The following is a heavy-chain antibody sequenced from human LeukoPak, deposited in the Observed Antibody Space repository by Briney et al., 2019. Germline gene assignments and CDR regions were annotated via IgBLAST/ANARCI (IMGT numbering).Heavy chain of an antibody. CDR3: ATWGQWIQLWSDY. Sequence: SETLSLTCAVSGGSISSSSYYWGCIRQPPGKGLECIGSIYYSGSAYYNPSLKSRVTISVDTSKNQFSLKLSSVTAADTAVYYCATWGQWIQLWSDYWGQGTLVTVSS. J-gene: IGHJ4*02. CDR2: IYYSGSA. D-gene: IGHD5-18*01. CDR1: GGSISSSSYY. V-gene: IGHV4-39*07.